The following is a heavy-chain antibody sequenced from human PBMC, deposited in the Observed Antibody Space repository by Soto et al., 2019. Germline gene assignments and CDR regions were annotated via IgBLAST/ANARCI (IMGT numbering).Heavy chain of an antibody. Sequence: SETLSLTCTVSGGSISSSSYYWGWIRQPPGKGLEWIGSIYYSGSTYYNPSLKSRVTISVDTSKNQFSLKLSSVTAADTAVYYCARRHYGFWSGYIPHGWFDPWGQGTLVTVSS. J-gene: IGHJ5*02. CDR1: GGSISSSSYY. CDR3: ARRHYGFWSGYIPHGWFDP. V-gene: IGHV4-39*01. CDR2: IYYSGST. D-gene: IGHD3-3*01.